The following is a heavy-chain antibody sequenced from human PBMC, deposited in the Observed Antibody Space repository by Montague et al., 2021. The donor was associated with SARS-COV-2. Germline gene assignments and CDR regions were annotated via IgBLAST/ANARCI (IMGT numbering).Heavy chain of an antibody. V-gene: IGHV4-39*02. J-gene: IGHJ5*02. D-gene: IGHD3-10*01. CDR1: AGSISTNSYY. CDR2: ISYGGST. Sequence: SETLSLTCTVSAGSISTNSYYWAWIRQPPGKGLEWIGSISYGGSTYFNPSLESRLTMSVDTSKNHFFLKLSSVTAADTAVYYCARLRDFYGSGSYKNSWFDPWGQGTRVTVSS. CDR3: ARLRDFYGSGSYKNSWFDP.